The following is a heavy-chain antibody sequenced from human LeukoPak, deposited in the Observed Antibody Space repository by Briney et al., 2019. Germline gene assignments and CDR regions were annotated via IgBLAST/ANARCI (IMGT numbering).Heavy chain of an antibody. Sequence: GGSLRLSCAASGFTFSSYAMSWVRQAPVKGLEWVSAISGSGGSTYYADSVKGRFTISRDNSKNTLYLQMNSLRAEDTAVYYCAKGPDYGDFTYYFDYWGQGTLVTVSS. D-gene: IGHD4-17*01. V-gene: IGHV3-23*01. CDR1: GFTFSSYA. CDR3: AKGPDYGDFTYYFDY. J-gene: IGHJ4*02. CDR2: ISGSGGST.